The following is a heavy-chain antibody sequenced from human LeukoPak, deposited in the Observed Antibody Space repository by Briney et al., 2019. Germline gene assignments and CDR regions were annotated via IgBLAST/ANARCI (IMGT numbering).Heavy chain of an antibody. CDR2: MNPNSGNT. V-gene: IGHV1-8*01. CDR1: GYTFTSYD. Sequence: ASVKVSCKASGYTFTSYDINWVRQATGQGLEWMGWMNPNSGNTGYAQKFQGRVTMTRNTSISTAYMELSSLRSEDTAVYYCARVPRITMVREVIPYYYYYMDVWGKGTTVTVSS. J-gene: IGHJ6*03. CDR3: ARVPRITMVREVIPYYYYYMDV. D-gene: IGHD3-10*01.